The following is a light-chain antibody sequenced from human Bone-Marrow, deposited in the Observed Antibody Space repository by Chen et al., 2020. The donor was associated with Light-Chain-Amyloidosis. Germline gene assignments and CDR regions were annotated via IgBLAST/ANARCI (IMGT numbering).Light chain of an antibody. CDR1: SSNIGSNY. CDR2: RNN. J-gene: IGLJ2*01. Sequence: QSVLTQPPSASGTPGQRVTISCSGSSSNIGSNYVYWYQQLPGTAPKLLIYRNNQRPSGVPDRCSGSKSGTSASMAISGLQSEDEADYYCAAWDDSQSGRVFGGGTKLTVL. V-gene: IGLV1-47*01. CDR3: AAWDDSQSGRV.